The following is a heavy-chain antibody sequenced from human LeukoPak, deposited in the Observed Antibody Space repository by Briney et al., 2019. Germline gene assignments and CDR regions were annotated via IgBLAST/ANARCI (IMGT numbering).Heavy chain of an antibody. D-gene: IGHD3-3*01. CDR2: IIPIFGIA. J-gene: IGHJ6*02. CDR3: ARDDHGVHPYYYGMDV. V-gene: IGHV1-69*04. Sequence: AASVKVSCKASGGTFSSYAISWVRQAPGQGLEWMGRIIPIFGIANYAQKFQGRVTITADKSTSTAYMELSSLRSEDTAAYYCARDDHGVHPYYYGMDVWGQGTTVTVSS. CDR1: GGTFSSYA.